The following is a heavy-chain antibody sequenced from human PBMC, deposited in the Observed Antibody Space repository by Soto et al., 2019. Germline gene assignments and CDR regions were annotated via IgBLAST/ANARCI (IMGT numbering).Heavy chain of an antibody. CDR3: ARLPADYGDSHFDY. Sequence: SETLSLTCTVSGGSISSYYWSWIRQPPGKGLEWIGYIYYSGSTNYNPSLKSRVTISVDTSKNQFSLKLSSVTAADTAVYYCARLPADYGDSHFDYWGQGTLVTVSS. D-gene: IGHD4-17*01. J-gene: IGHJ4*02. CDR2: IYYSGST. V-gene: IGHV4-59*08. CDR1: GGSISSYY.